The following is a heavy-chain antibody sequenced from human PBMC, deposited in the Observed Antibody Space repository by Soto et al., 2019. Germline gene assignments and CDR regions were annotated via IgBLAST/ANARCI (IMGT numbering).Heavy chain of an antibody. Sequence: SETLSLTCTVSGGSMSSYYWSWIRQPPGKGLEWIGYIYYSGSTNYNPSLKSRVTMSVDTPKNQFSLKLSSVTAADTAVYYCAREGVTIFGVVITPFYDMDVWGQGTTVTVSS. J-gene: IGHJ6*02. V-gene: IGHV4-59*01. CDR3: AREGVTIFGVVITPFYDMDV. D-gene: IGHD3-3*01. CDR2: IYYSGST. CDR1: GGSMSSYY.